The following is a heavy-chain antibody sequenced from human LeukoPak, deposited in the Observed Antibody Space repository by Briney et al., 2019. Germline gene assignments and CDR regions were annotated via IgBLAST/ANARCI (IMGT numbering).Heavy chain of an antibody. CDR3: ASGIAAAGTWPFDY. CDR2: ISAYNGNT. CDR1: GYTFTSYG. V-gene: IGHV1-18*01. J-gene: IGHJ4*02. D-gene: IGHD6-13*01. Sequence: VASVKVSCKASGYTFTSYGISWVRQAPGQGLEWMGWISAYNGNTNYAQKLQGRVTMTTDTSTSTAYMELRSLRSDDTAVYYCASGIAAAGTWPFDYWGQGTLVTVSS.